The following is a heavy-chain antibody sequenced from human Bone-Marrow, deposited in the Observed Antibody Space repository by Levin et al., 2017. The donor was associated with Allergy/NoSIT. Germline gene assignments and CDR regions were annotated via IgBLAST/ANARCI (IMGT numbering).Heavy chain of an antibody. CDR3: ARDSDYYGSGSYYWHYYYYGMDV. D-gene: IGHD3-10*01. Sequence: ASVKVSCKASGYTFTSYGISWVRQAPGQGLEWMGWISAYNGNTNYAQKLQGRVTMTTDTSTSTAYMELRSLRSDDTAVYYCARDSDYYGSGSYYWHYYYYGMDVWGQGTTVTFSS. CDR2: ISAYNGNT. J-gene: IGHJ6*02. CDR1: GYTFTSYG. V-gene: IGHV1-18*01.